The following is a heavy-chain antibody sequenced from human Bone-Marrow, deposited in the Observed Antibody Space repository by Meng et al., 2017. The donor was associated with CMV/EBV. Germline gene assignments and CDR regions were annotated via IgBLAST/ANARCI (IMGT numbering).Heavy chain of an antibody. CDR3: ARAPYCGGDCYWDGWYFDL. Sequence: GSLRLSCAVYGGSFSGYYWSWIRQPPGKGLEWIGYIYYSGSTNYNPSLKSRVTISVDTSKNQFSLKLSSVTAADTAVYYCARAPYCGGDCYWDGWYFDLCGRGTLVTVSS. D-gene: IGHD2-21*01. V-gene: IGHV4-59*01. J-gene: IGHJ2*01. CDR1: GGSFSGYY. CDR2: IYYSGST.